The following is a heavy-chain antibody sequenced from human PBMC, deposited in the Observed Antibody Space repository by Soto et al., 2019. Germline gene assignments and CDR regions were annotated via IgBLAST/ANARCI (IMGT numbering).Heavy chain of an antibody. CDR3: ARRRAVAGTVLFHE. D-gene: IGHD6-19*01. V-gene: IGHV4-61*01. J-gene: IGHJ4*02. Sequence: QVQLQESGPGLVKPSETLSLTCTVSGGSVSSGSYYWSWIRQPPGKGLEWIGYIYSSGSTNYNPSLKSRVTISVDTSKNQFSLKLSSVTAADTAVDYCARRRAVAGTVLFHEWGQGTLVTVSS. CDR2: IYSSGST. CDR1: GGSVSSGSYY.